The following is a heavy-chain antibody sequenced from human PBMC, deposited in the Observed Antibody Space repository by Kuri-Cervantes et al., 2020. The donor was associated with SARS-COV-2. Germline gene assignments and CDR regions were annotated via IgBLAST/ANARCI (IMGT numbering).Heavy chain of an antibody. V-gene: IGHV3-30*04. Sequence: GGSLRLSCVASRFTFSSYAIHCVRQAPGKGLEWVAVISDDGKKKYYADSVKGRFTISRDNSKNTVYLQMNSLRSEDTAVYYCAREGYYDSSGNYAATGMDVWGKGTTVTVSS. CDR3: AREGYYDSSGNYAATGMDV. D-gene: IGHD3-22*01. CDR1: RFTFSSYA. J-gene: IGHJ6*03. CDR2: ISDDGKKK.